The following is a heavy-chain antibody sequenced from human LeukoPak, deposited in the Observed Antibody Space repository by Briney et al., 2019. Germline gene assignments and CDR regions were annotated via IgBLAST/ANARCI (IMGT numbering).Heavy chain of an antibody. CDR3: AKSGAARFDY. CDR2: ISGSGGAT. J-gene: IGHJ4*02. V-gene: IGHV3-23*01. Sequence: QTGGSLRLSCAASAFTFSSYAMSWVRQAPGKGLEWVSSISGSGGATYYADSVKGRFTISRDDSKNTLYVQMNSLRAEDTAVYYCAKSGAARFDYWGQGTLVTVSS. D-gene: IGHD6-6*01. CDR1: AFTFSSYA.